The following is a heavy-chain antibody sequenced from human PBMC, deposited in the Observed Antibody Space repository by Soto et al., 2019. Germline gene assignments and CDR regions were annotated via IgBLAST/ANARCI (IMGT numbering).Heavy chain of an antibody. CDR1: GFTFSSYS. CDR3: ARDDKPLSGSKTLFDY. D-gene: IGHD5-12*01. J-gene: IGHJ4*02. V-gene: IGHV3-21*01. CDR2: ISSSSSYI. Sequence: GGSLRLSCAASGFTFSSYSMNWVRQAPGKGLEWVSSISSSSSYIYYADSVKGRFTISRDNAKNSLYLQMNSLRAEDTAVYYCARDDKPLSGSKTLFDYWGQGTLVTVSS.